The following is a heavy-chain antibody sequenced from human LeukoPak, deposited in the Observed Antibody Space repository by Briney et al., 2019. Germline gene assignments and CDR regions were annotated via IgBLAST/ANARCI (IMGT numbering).Heavy chain of an antibody. V-gene: IGHV4-38-2*02. CDR1: GYSISSGYY. CDR3: ARQPGFWSGYYRGCDY. J-gene: IGHJ4*02. D-gene: IGHD3-3*01. CDR2: TYHSGST. Sequence: PSETLSLTCTVSGYSISSGYYWGCIRQPPGKALEWIGSTYHSGSTYYNPSLKSRVTISVDTSKNQFSQKLSSVTAAHTNEYYCARQPGFWSGYYRGCDYWGLETQVTVSS.